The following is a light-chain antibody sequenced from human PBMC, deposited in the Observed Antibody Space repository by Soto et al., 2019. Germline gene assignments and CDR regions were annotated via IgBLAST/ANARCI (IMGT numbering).Light chain of an antibody. CDR3: QQYGSSPWT. CDR2: GVS. Sequence: EIVLTQSPGTLSLSPGERATLSCRASQTVSGSHLAWYQQKRGQAPRLLIYGVSSRATGIPDRFSGSGSGTDFTLTISRLEPEDFAGYYCQQYGSSPWTFGQGTKVDIK. CDR1: QTVSGSH. V-gene: IGKV3-20*01. J-gene: IGKJ1*01.